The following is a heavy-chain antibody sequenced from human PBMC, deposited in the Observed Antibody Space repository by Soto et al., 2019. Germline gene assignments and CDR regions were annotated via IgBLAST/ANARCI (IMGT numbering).Heavy chain of an antibody. Sequence: SDTLSLTCSVSGDSVNSDYYYWTWIRQPPGKGLEWIGYIYSSGRTNYNPSLRSRVTISLDTSRNQFSLKLSSVTAADTAVFYCAREYANSPEAFDYWGRGTLVTVSS. V-gene: IGHV4-61*01. CDR3: AREYANSPEAFDY. CDR1: GDSVNSDYYY. D-gene: IGHD2-2*01. CDR2: IYSSGRT. J-gene: IGHJ4*02.